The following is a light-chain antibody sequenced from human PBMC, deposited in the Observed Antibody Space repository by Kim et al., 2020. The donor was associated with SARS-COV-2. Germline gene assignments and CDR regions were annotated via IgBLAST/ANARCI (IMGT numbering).Light chain of an antibody. CDR3: QHFNSYSWT. V-gene: IGKV1-5*03. CDR2: KAS. J-gene: IGKJ1*01. Sequence: ASVGDRVTITCRASQSISSWLAWYQQKPGKAPKLLIYKASSLESGVPSRFSGRGSGKEFTLTISSLQPDDFATYYCQHFNSYSWTFGQGTKVDIK. CDR1: QSISSW.